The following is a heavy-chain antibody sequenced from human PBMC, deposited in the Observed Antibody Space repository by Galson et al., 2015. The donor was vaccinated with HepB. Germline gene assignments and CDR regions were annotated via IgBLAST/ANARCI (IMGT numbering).Heavy chain of an antibody. V-gene: IGHV3-23*01. J-gene: IGHJ4*02. CDR2: ISGSGGST. Sequence: SLRLSCAASGFTFSSYAMSWVRQAPGKGLEWVSAISGSGGSTYYADSVKGRFTISRDNSKNTLYLQMNSLRAEDTAVYYCARSETDYYGSGSYFDYWGQGTLVTVSS. CDR1: GFTFSSYA. CDR3: ARSETDYYGSGSYFDY. D-gene: IGHD3-10*01.